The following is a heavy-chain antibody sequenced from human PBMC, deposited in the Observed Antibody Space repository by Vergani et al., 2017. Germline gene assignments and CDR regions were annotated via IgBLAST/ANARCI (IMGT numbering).Heavy chain of an antibody. V-gene: IGHV1-46*01. CDR2: INPSGGST. CDR1: GYPFTSYY. Sequence: QVQLVQSGAEVKKPGASVKVSCKASGYPFTSYYMHWVRQAPGQGLEWMGIINPSGGSTSYAQKFQGRVTMTRDTSTGNVYMELSSLGSADTALYYCARARIAAAGHFEYWGQGTLVTVSS. D-gene: IGHD6-13*01. J-gene: IGHJ4*02. CDR3: ARARIAAAGHFEY.